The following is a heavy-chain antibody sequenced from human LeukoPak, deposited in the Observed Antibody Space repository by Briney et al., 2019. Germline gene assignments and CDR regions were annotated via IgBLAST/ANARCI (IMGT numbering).Heavy chain of an antibody. J-gene: IGHJ4*02. CDR1: GGSISSYY. Sequence: SETLSLTCTVSGGSISSYYWSWIRQPPGKGLEWIGSIYYSGITYYNPSLQSRVTISVDTSKNQFSLKLNSVTAADTAVYYRARDFTKGFDFWGQGTLVTVSS. CDR2: IYYSGIT. D-gene: IGHD2-8*01. CDR3: ARDFTKGFDF. V-gene: IGHV4-59*12.